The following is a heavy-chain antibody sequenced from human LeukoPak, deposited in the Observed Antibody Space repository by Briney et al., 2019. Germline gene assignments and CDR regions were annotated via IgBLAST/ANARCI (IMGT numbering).Heavy chain of an antibody. D-gene: IGHD7-27*01. CDR2: ISGSGGST. CDR1: GFTFSSYA. Sequence: GESLRLSCAASGFTFSSYAMSWVRQAPGKGLEWVSAISGSGGSTYYADSVKGRFTISRDNSKNTLYLQMNSLRAEDTAVYYCAKASTNWGKFYLDYWGQGTLVTVSS. V-gene: IGHV3-23*01. J-gene: IGHJ4*02. CDR3: AKASTNWGKFYLDY.